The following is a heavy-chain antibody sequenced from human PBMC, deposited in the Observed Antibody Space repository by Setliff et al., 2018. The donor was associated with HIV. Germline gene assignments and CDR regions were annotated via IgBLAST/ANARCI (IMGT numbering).Heavy chain of an antibody. CDR3: ARAMGANWSYYYYMDV. D-gene: IGHD1-26*01. J-gene: IGHJ6*03. Sequence: SETLSLTCAVYGGSFNDYYWSWIRQPPGKGLEWIGEIYHSGSTNYNPSLKSRVTITVDESKNQFSLKLNSVTAADTAVYYCARAMGANWSYYYYMDVWGKGTTVTVSS. CDR1: GGSFNDYY. V-gene: IGHV4-34*01. CDR2: IYHSGST.